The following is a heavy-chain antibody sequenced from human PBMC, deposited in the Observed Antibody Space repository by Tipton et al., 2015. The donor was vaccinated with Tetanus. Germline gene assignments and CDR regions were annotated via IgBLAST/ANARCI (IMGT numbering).Heavy chain of an antibody. Sequence: TLSLTCTVSGGSISDKKYYWGWIRQPPGKGLEWIASIYFEGSTYYSPSLESRVSIAVDTSQNVFSLKLTSASDADTAVYYCARHLYGYWFDPWGQGTLATVSS. CDR3: ARHLYGYWFDP. V-gene: IGHV4-39*02. J-gene: IGHJ5*02. D-gene: IGHD3-10*01. CDR2: IYFEGST. CDR1: GGSISDKKYY.